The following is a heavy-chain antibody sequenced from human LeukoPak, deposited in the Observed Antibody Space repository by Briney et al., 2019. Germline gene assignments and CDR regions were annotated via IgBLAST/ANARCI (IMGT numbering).Heavy chain of an antibody. CDR3: ARAPHFFDTSGSRYYFDS. D-gene: IGHD3-22*01. CDR1: GDSISSSSSY. CDR2: IYYSGNT. J-gene: IGHJ4*02. V-gene: IGHV4-39*07. Sequence: SETLSLTCTVSGDSISSSSSYWGWIRQPPGKGLEWIGSIYYSGNTYYNPSLMSRVTISVDTSKNQFSLHLSSVTAADTAVYYCARAPHFFDTSGSRYYFDSWGQGALVTVSS.